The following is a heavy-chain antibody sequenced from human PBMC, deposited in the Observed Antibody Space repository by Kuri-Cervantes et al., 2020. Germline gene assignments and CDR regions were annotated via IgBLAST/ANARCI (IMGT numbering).Heavy chain of an antibody. V-gene: IGHV4-34*01. CDR3: ARDTELERRSGWFDP. D-gene: IGHD1-1*01. Sequence: SETLSLTCAVYGGSFSGYYWSWIRQPPGKGLEWIGEINHSGSTNYNPSLKSRVTISVDTSKNQFSLKLSSVTAADTAVYYCARDTELERRSGWFDPWGQGTLVTVSS. J-gene: IGHJ5*02. CDR2: INHSGST. CDR1: GGSFSGYY.